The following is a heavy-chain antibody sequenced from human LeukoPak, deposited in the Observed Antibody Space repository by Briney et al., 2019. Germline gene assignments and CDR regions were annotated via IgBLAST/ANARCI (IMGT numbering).Heavy chain of an antibody. J-gene: IGHJ3*02. CDR3: ARDGYYYDSSRLDDAFDI. CDR1: GYTFTNYG. D-gene: IGHD3-22*01. Sequence: RASVKVSCKASGYTFTNYGIIWVRQAPGQGLEWMGWISVYNGNTNYAQKVQGRVTMTTDTYTTAVYMELRNLRSDDTAVYYCARDGYYYDSSRLDDAFDIWGQGTMVTVSS. V-gene: IGHV1-18*01. CDR2: ISVYNGNT.